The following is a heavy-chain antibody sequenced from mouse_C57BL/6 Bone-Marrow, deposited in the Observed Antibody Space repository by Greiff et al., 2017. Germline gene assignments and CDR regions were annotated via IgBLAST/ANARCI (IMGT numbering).Heavy chain of an antibody. D-gene: IGHD1-1*01. Sequence: EVQLQQSGTVLARPGASVKMSCKTSGYTFTSYWMHWVKQRPGQGLEWIGAIYPGNSDTSYNQKFKGKAKLTAVTSASTAYMELSSLTNEDSAVYYCTRSHYYGSSYVGVFDVWGTGTTVTVSS. V-gene: IGHV1-5*01. CDR2: IYPGNSDT. J-gene: IGHJ1*03. CDR3: TRSHYYGSSYVGVFDV. CDR1: GYTFTSYW.